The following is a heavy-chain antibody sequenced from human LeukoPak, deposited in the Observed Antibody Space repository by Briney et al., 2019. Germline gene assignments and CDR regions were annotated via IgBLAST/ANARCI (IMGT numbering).Heavy chain of an antibody. CDR2: INTDGSST. CDR3: ARVNLYSIYPFED. V-gene: IGHV3-74*01. CDR1: GFTFSTYW. Sequence: GGTLRLSCAASGFTFSTYWMHWIRQAPGKGLVWVSRINTDGSSTSYADSVNGRFTISSDNAKNTLYLQMNSLRADDTAEYYAARVNLYSIYPFEDWGQGTLVIVS. J-gene: IGHJ4*02. D-gene: IGHD4-11*01.